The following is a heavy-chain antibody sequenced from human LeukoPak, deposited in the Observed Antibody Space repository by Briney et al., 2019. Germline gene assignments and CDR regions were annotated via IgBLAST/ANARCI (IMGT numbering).Heavy chain of an antibody. J-gene: IGHJ5*02. Sequence: PSETLSLTCAVYGGSFSGYYWSWIRQPPGKGLEWIGEINHSGSTNYNPSLKSRVTISVDTSKNQFSLKLSSVTAADTAVYYCARENTGRFLNWFDPWGQGTLVTVSS. D-gene: IGHD3-3*01. CDR2: INHSGST. V-gene: IGHV4-34*01. CDR3: ARENTGRFLNWFDP. CDR1: GGSFSGYY.